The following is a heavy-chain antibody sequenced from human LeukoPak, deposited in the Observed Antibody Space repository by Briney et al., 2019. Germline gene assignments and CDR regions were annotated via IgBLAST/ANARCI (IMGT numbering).Heavy chain of an antibody. J-gene: IGHJ6*02. CDR1: DGSISSGGYY. CDR2: IYYSGST. D-gene: IGHD3-3*01. CDR3: ASQYYDFWSGYPPTYYYGMDV. Sequence: PSQTLSLTCTVSDGSISSGGYYWSWIRQHPGKGLEWIGYIYYSGSTYYNPSLKSRVTISVDTSKNQFSLKLSSVTAADTAVYYCASQYYDFWSGYPPTYYYGMDVWGQGTTVTVSS. V-gene: IGHV4-31*03.